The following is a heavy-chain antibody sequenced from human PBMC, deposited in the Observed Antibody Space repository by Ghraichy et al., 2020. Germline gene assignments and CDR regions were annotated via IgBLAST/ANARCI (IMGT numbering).Heavy chain of an antibody. J-gene: IGHJ4*02. CDR3: TPNKRLGGKNY. D-gene: IGHD4-23*01. V-gene: IGHV3-23*01. Sequence: GGSLRLSCAASGFTFSSYSMSWVRQAPGKGPEWVSTISDSGGSTYYADSVKGRFTISRDNSKHTLYLQMNSLRAEDTAVYYCTPNKRLGGKNYWGQGTLVTVSS. CDR2: ISDSGGST. CDR1: GFTFSSYS.